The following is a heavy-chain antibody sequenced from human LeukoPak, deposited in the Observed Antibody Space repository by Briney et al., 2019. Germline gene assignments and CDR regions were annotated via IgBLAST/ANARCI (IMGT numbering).Heavy chain of an antibody. CDR3: EGSGYSYGTPL. D-gene: IGHD5-18*01. CDR2: INPSGGST. J-gene: IGHJ4*02. Sequence: ASVKVSCKASGYTFTSYYMHWVRQAPGQGLEWMGIINPSGGSTSYAQKFQGRVTMTRDMSTSTVYMELSSLRAEDTAVYYCEGSGYSYGTPLWGQGTLVTVSS. V-gene: IGHV1-46*01. CDR1: GYTFTSYY.